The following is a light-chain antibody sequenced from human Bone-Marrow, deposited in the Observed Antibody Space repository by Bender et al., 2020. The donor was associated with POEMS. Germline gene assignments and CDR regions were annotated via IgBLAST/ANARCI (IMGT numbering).Light chain of an antibody. CDR1: SSDVGGYDY. CDR3: SSYTSSSTPLV. Sequence: QSALNQPASVSGSPGQSITISCTGTSSDVGGYDYVSWYQQHPGKVPKLMIFDVSNRPSGVSNRFSGSKSGNTASLTISGLQAEDEADYYCSSYTSSSTPLVFGTGTKVTVL. CDR2: DVS. V-gene: IGLV2-14*01. J-gene: IGLJ1*01.